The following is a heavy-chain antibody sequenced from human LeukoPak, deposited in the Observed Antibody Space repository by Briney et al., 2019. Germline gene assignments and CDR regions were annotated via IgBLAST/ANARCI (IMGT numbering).Heavy chain of an antibody. J-gene: IGHJ4*02. CDR3: AKGSGRGYSYGLEY. V-gene: IGHV3-23*01. CDR2: ISGSAGST. CDR1: GFTFSSYG. D-gene: IGHD5-18*01. Sequence: GGSLRLSCVASGFTFSSYGMTWVRQAPGKGPEWVSLISGSAGSTYYADSVKGRFSISRDNSKNTMYLQMNSLRAEDMAVYYCAKGSGRGYSYGLEYWGQGTLVTVSS.